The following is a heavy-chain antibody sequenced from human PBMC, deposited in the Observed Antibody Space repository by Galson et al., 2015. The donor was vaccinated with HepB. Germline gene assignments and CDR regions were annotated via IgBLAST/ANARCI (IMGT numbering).Heavy chain of an antibody. D-gene: IGHD3-9*01. V-gene: IGHV1-18*01. J-gene: IGHJ3*02. Sequence: SVKVSCKASGYTFTSYGISWVRQAPGQGLEWMGWISAYNGNTNYAQKLQGRVTMTTDTSTSTAYMELRSLRSDDTAVYYCATSQTPPYDILTGDAFDIWGQGTMVTVSS. CDR3: ATSQTPPYDILTGDAFDI. CDR1: GYTFTSYG. CDR2: ISAYNGNT.